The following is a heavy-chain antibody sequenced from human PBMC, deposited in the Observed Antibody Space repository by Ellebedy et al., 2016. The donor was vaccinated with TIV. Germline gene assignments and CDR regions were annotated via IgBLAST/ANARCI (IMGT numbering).Heavy chain of an antibody. V-gene: IGHV5-51*01. CDR1: GYTFSNYW. Sequence: PGGSLRLSCRVFGYTFSNYWIGWVRQMPGKGLDWMGIVYPGDSDTRYSPSFQAQFTISAARSIDTIFLHCSSLKASDTAIYYCARHQLPHYYYGMDVWGQGTTVTVSS. D-gene: IGHD2-2*01. CDR3: ARHQLPHYYYGMDV. J-gene: IGHJ6*02. CDR2: VYPGDSDT.